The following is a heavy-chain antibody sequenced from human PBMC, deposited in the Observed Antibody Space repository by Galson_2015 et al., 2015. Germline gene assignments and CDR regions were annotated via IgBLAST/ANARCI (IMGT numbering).Heavy chain of an antibody. D-gene: IGHD3-10*01. CDR1: GYTFNTYA. J-gene: IGHJ4*02. Sequence: SVKVSCKASGYTFNTYAFHWVRQAPGQGLEWMGWIDLVNGNTKYPQNFQGRVSFTRDTSASTAYMEVNTLTSEDTAVYYCARYGSGSFAYWGQGTLVTVSS. CDR3: ARYGSGSFAY. CDR2: IDLVNGNT. V-gene: IGHV1-3*01.